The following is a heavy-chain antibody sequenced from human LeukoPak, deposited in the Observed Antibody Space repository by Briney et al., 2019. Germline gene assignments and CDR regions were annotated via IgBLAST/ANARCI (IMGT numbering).Heavy chain of an antibody. CDR3: TRGAIRGGSSWYYYY. CDR1: GYTFTSYG. V-gene: IGHV1-18*01. CDR2: ISAYNGKT. J-gene: IGHJ4*02. D-gene: IGHD6-13*01. Sequence: ASVKVSRKASGYTFTSYGISWVRQAPGQGLEWMGWISAYNGKTNYAQKLQGRVTMTTDTSTSTAYMELRSLRSDDTAVYYCTRGAIRGGSSWYYYYWGRGTLVTVSS.